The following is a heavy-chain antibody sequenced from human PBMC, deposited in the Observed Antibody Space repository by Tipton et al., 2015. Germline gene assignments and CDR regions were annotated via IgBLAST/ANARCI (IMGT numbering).Heavy chain of an antibody. Sequence: SLRLSCAASGFTFSSYWMSWVRQAPGKGLEWVANIKQDGSEKYYVDSVKGRFTISRDNAKNSLYLQMNSLSAEDTAVYYCASRYCSGGSCYPYWDYWGPGTLVTVSS. J-gene: IGHJ4*02. CDR1: GFTFSSYW. CDR2: IKQDGSEK. CDR3: ASRYCSGGSCYPYWDY. V-gene: IGHV3-7*01. D-gene: IGHD2-15*01.